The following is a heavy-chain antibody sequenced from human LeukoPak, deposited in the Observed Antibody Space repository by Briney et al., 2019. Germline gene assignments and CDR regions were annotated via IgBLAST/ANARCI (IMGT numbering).Heavy chain of an antibody. Sequence: GESLKISCKGSGYSFTSYWIGWVRQMPGKGLEWMGIIYPGDSDTRYSPSFQGQVTISADKSISTAYLQWSSLKASDTAMYYCAKLADDYGDLSRNAYYFDYWGQGTLVTVSS. J-gene: IGHJ4*02. CDR1: GYSFTSYW. CDR3: AKLADDYGDLSRNAYYFDY. V-gene: IGHV5-51*01. CDR2: IYPGDSDT. D-gene: IGHD4-17*01.